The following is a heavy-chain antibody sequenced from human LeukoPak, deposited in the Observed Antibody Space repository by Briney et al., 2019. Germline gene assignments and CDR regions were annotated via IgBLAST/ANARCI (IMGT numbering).Heavy chain of an antibody. D-gene: IGHD2-15*01. Sequence: ASVKVSCKASGYTFISYTMNWVRQAPGQGLEWMGWINTNTGNPTYAQGFTGRFVFSLDTSVSTAYLQISSLKAEDTAVYYCARLVYCSGGGCYPFDYWGQGTLVTVSS. V-gene: IGHV7-4-1*02. J-gene: IGHJ4*02. CDR1: GYTFISYT. CDR2: INTNTGNP. CDR3: ARLVYCSGGGCYPFDY.